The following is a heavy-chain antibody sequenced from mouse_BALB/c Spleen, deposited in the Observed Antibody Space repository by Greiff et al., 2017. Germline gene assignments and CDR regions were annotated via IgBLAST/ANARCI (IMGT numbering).Heavy chain of an antibody. Sequence: VQLQQPGAELVKPGASVKLSCKASGYTFTSYWMHWVKQRPGQGLEWIGEINPSNGRTNYNEKFKSKATLTVDKSSSTAYMQLSSLTSEDSAVYYCARPNWPGAMDYWGQGTSVTVSS. D-gene: IGHD4-1*02. CDR1: GYTFTSYW. V-gene: IGHV1S81*02. CDR2: INPSNGRT. J-gene: IGHJ4*01. CDR3: ARPNWPGAMDY.